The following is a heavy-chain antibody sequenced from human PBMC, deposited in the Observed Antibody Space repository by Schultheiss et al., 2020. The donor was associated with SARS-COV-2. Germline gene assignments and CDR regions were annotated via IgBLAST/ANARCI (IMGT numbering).Heavy chain of an antibody. J-gene: IGHJ5*02. D-gene: IGHD2-2*01. V-gene: IGHV3-33*08. CDR2: IWYDGSNK. CDR1: GFTFSSYA. Sequence: GGSLRLSCAASGFTFSSYAMHWVRQAPGKGLEWVAVIWYDGSNKYYADSVKGRFTISRDTSKNTLYLQMNSLRAEDTAVYYCARSEGGGAVVPTGDWFDPWGQGTLVTVSS. CDR3: ARSEGGGAVVPTGDWFDP.